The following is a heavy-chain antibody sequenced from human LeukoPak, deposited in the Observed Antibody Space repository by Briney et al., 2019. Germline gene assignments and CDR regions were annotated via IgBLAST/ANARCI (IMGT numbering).Heavy chain of an antibody. Sequence: SETLSLTCTVSGGSVSSGSYYWSWIRQPPGKGLEWIGYIYYRGSTNYNPSLKSRVTISVDTSKNQFSLKLSSVTAADTAVYYCAREDTAMGIDYWGQGTLVTVSS. CDR1: GGSVSSGSYY. CDR3: AREDTAMGIDY. D-gene: IGHD5-18*01. J-gene: IGHJ4*02. CDR2: IYYRGST. V-gene: IGHV4-61*01.